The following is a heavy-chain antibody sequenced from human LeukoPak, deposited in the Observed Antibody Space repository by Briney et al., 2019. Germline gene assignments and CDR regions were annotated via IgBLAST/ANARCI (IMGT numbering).Heavy chain of an antibody. D-gene: IGHD3-16*01. CDR2: IWYDGSNK. V-gene: IGHV3-30*02. J-gene: IGHJ4*02. CDR3: AKDYVWGSYPRADY. CDR1: GFTFSSYG. Sequence: GGSLRLSCAASGFTFSSYGMHWVRQAPGKGLEWVAVIWYDGSNKYYADSVKGRFTISRDNSKNTLYLQMNSLRAEDTAVYYCAKDYVWGSYPRADYWGQGTLVTVSS.